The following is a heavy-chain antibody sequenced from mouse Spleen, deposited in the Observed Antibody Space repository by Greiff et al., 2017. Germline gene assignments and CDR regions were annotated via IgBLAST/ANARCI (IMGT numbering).Heavy chain of an antibody. J-gene: IGHJ2*01. CDR3: AREDYYGSSTDY. CDR1: GYAFTNYL. D-gene: IGHD1-1*01. Sequence: QVQLQQSGAELVRPGTSVKVSCKASGYAFTNYLIEWVKQRPGQGLEWIGVINPGSGGTNYNEKFKGKATLTADKSSSTAYMQLSSLTSEDSAVYFCAREDYYGSSTDYWGQGTTLTVSS. CDR2: INPGSGGT. V-gene: IGHV1-54*01.